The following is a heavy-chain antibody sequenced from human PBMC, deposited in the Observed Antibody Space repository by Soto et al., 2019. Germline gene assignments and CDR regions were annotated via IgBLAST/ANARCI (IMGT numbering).Heavy chain of an antibody. J-gene: IGHJ5*02. D-gene: IGHD2-15*01. V-gene: IGHV3-21*01. CDR2: ISGSSSYI. CDR1: GFTFSSYS. CDR3: AREHCSGGSCYPIGGS. Sequence: KSGGSLRLSCAASGFTFSSYSMSWVRQAPGKGLEWVSSISGSSSYIYYADSVKGRFTISRDNAKNSLYLQMNSLRAEDTAVYYCAREHCSGGSCYPIGGSWGQGTLVTVSS.